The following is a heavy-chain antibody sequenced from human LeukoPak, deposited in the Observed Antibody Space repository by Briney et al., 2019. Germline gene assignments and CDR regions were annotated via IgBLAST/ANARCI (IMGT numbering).Heavy chain of an antibody. CDR2: IGYSGSTI. CDR1: LFTFSSYE. CDR3: AREGGGYCSGGRCYNADAFDI. J-gene: IGHJ3*02. D-gene: IGHD2-15*01. Sequence: SPRPSSVPSLFTFSSYEMNWVREAPGKGLEWVSYIGYSGSTIYYADSVKGRFTISRDNAKNSLYLQMNSLRAEDTAVYYCAREGGGYCSGGRCYNADAFDIWGQGTMVTVSS. V-gene: IGHV3-48*03.